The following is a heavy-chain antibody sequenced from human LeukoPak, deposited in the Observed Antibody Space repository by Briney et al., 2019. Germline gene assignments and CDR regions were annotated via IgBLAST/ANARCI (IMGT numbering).Heavy chain of an antibody. V-gene: IGHV4-31*03. D-gene: IGHD3-22*01. Sequence: SETLSLTCTVSGGSISSGGYYWSWIRQHPGKGLEWIGYIFYTGSTYYNPSLKSRVTISVDTPKNQFSLKLSSVTAADTAVYYCAREVDSSGYYPLWGQGTLVTVSS. CDR3: AREVDSSGYYPL. CDR2: IFYTGST. CDR1: GGSISSGGYY. J-gene: IGHJ4*02.